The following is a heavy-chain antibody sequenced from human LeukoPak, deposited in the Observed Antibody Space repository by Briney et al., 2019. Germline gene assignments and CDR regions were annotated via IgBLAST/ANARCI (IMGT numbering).Heavy chain of an antibody. CDR2: IYYSGST. Sequence: SETLSLTCTVSGGSISSYYWSWIRQPPGKGLEWIGYIYYSGSTNYNPSLKSRVTISVDTSKNQFSLKLSSVTAADTAVYYCARHRGPYGSGWYVERAENDYWGQGTLVAVSS. V-gene: IGHV4-59*08. CDR1: GGSISSYY. D-gene: IGHD6-19*01. CDR3: ARHRGPYGSGWYVERAENDY. J-gene: IGHJ4*02.